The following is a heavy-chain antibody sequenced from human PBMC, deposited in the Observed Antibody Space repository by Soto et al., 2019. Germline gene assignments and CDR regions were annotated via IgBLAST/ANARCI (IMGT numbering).Heavy chain of an antibody. J-gene: IGHJ6*02. CDR2: INPIVGTA. V-gene: IGHV1-69*04. CDR3: AGRCCSWSSMCDYYYSYGMDV. D-gene: IGHD6-13*01. Sequence: SVKVSCKASGCTFSSYAISWVRQAPGQGLEWMGRINPIVGTAKFAQTFQGRVTMTADKSTSTAYMELSSLRSEDTAVYYCAGRCCSWSSMCDYYYSYGMDVWGQGSTVTVSS. CDR1: GCTFSSYA.